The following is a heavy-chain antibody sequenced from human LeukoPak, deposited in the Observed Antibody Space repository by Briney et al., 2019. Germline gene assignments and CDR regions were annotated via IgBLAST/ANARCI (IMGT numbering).Heavy chain of an antibody. CDR1: GFTFSSYA. CDR2: ISYDGSNK. J-gene: IGHJ4*02. CDR3: ANTEQQLVPSSGFDY. Sequence: GRSLRLSCAASGFTFSSYAMHWVRQAPGKGLEWVAVISYDGSNKYYADSVKGRFTISRDNSKNTLYLQMNSLRAEDTAVYYCANTEQQLVPSSGFDYWGQGTLVTVSS. D-gene: IGHD6-13*01. V-gene: IGHV3-30-3*01.